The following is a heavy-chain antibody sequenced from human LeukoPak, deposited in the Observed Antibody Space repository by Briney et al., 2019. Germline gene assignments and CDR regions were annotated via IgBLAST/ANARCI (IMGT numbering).Heavy chain of an antibody. D-gene: IGHD3-22*01. CDR1: GFTFSSYW. Sequence: GGSLRLSCAASGFTFSSYWMSWVRQAPGKGLEWVANINQDGSEKHHVDSVKGRFTISRDNAKNSLYLQMNSLRAEDTALYYCAIVGLTYYYDSSGYYHYFDYWGQGTLVTVSS. CDR2: INQDGSEK. J-gene: IGHJ4*02. CDR3: AIVGLTYYYDSSGYYHYFDY. V-gene: IGHV3-7*03.